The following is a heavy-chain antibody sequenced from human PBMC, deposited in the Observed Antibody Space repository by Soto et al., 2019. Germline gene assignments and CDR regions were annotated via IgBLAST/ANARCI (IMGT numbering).Heavy chain of an antibody. CDR3: AKDRGAFWGFTN. Sequence: EVQLLESGGGLVHPGGSLRLSCAASGFTFNHYAMSWVRQAPGKGLEWVSAISGSGDKTYHADSLKGRLAISRDNSKNPLFLQLNNLSAEGTAVYYCAKDRGAFWGFTNWGLGTLVTVSS. V-gene: IGHV3-23*01. CDR2: ISGSGDKT. CDR1: GFTFNHYA. J-gene: IGHJ4*02. D-gene: IGHD3-10*01.